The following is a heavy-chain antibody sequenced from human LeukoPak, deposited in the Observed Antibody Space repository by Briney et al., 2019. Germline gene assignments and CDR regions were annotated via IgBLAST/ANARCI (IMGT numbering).Heavy chain of an antibody. CDR2: INYSGST. D-gene: IGHD2-2*01. CDR3: ARYQKGGGAFDI. CDR1: GGSISSYY. V-gene: IGHV4-59*01. J-gene: IGHJ3*02. Sequence: PSETLSLTCTVSGGSISSYYWSWIRQPPGKGLEWIGCINYSGSTNYNPSLKSRVTISVDTSKNQFSLTLSSVTAADTAVYYCARYQKGGGAFDIWGQGAMVTVSS.